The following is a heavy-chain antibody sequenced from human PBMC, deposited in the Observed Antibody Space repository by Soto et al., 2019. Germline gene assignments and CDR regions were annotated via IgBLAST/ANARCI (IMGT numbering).Heavy chain of an antibody. J-gene: IGHJ4*02. V-gene: IGHV4-39*07. CDR3: ARAGNYDVLSGRMYYFDS. CDR2: IYYSENT. CDR1: GGSISSRSYS. Sequence: PSETLSLTCSVSGGSISSRSYSWGWIRQPPGKGLEWIGTIYYSENTYYNPSLESRVTISVDRSKNQFSLKLSSVTAADTAVYFCARAGNYDVLSGRMYYFDSWGQGTPVTVSS. D-gene: IGHD3-3*01.